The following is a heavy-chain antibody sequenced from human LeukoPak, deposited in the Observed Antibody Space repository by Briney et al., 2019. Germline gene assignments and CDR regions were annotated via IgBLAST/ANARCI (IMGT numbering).Heavy chain of an antibody. J-gene: IGHJ4*02. CDR1: GFTFSSYW. D-gene: IGHD3-9*01. Sequence: GGSLRLSCAASGFTFSSYWMSWVRQAPGKGLEWVANIKQDGSEKYYVDSETSRSTISRDKAKTSLHLQMHSLRAEDTAVYYSATYAARVLRYFDLLRFGGSTPNWGQGTLGTVSS. CDR2: IKQDGSEK. V-gene: IGHV3-7*01. CDR3: ATYAARVLRYFDLLRFGGSTPN.